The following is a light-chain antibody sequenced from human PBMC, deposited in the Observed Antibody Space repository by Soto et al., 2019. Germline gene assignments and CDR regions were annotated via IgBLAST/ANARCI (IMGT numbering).Light chain of an antibody. J-gene: IGKJ5*01. CDR2: GAS. Sequence: DIQMTQSPSFLSASVGDRFTITCRASQSIGKHLNWYQQKPGKAPKFLIYGASTLQNGVPSRFTGSGSGTDFTLTVNSLQAEDFATYYCRQSYTSPTTFGQGNDWRL. CDR1: QSIGKH. V-gene: IGKV1-39*01. CDR3: RQSYTSPTT.